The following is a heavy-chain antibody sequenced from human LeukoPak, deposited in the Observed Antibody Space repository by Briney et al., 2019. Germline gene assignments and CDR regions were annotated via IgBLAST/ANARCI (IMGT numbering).Heavy chain of an antibody. CDR2: ISTSGGTI. CDR3: ARVGVVNFDY. J-gene: IGHJ4*02. D-gene: IGHD3-22*01. Sequence: GGSLRLSCAASGFTFSSYEMNWVRQAPGKGLEWVSYISTSGGTIYYADSVKGRFTISRDNAKNSLYLQMNSLRAEDTAVYYCARVGVVNFDYWGQGTLVTVSS. CDR1: GFTFSSYE. V-gene: IGHV3-48*03.